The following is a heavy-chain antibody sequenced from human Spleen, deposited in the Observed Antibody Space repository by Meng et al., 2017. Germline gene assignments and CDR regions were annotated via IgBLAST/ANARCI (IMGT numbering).Heavy chain of an antibody. V-gene: IGHV4-39*02. J-gene: IGHJ4*02. CDR1: GDSISSSDSY. CDR3: AREMATIRDY. CDR2: IGHSGFT. Sequence: QPQLQESGPGLVKPSETLSLTCSVSGDSISSSDSYWGWIRQSPGKGLEWIGSIGHSGFTYYTPSLESRVTVSVDTSGSQFSLELTSVTAADTAVYYCAREMATIRDYWGQGALVTVSS. D-gene: IGHD5-24*01.